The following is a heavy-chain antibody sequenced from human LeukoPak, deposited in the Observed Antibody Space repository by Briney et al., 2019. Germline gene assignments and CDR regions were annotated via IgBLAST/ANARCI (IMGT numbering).Heavy chain of an antibody. D-gene: IGHD3-10*01. CDR2: TYYRSKWYN. Sequence: SQTPSLTCAISGDSVSSNSATWNWIRQSPSRGLEWLGRTYYRSKWYNDYAVSVKSRITLNPDTSKNQFSLQLNSVTPEDTAVYYCARGGYYGSLAFDIWGQGTMVTVSS. CDR1: GDSVSSNSAT. V-gene: IGHV6-1*01. J-gene: IGHJ3*02. CDR3: ARGGYYGSLAFDI.